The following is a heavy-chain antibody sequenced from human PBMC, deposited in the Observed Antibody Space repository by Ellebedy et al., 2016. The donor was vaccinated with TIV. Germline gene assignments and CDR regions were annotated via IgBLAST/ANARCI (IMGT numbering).Heavy chain of an antibody. CDR3: AREMGYCSGGSCYARLYYYNAMDV. CDR1: GFTFSNYA. CDR2: ISNSRSTI. Sequence: PGGSLRLSCAASGFTFSNYAMGWVRQAPGKGLEWVSYISNSRSTIYYADSVKGRFTISRDNAKNSLYLQMNSLRAEDTAVYYCAREMGYCSGGSCYARLYYYNAMDVWGQGTTVTVSS. V-gene: IGHV3-48*01. J-gene: IGHJ6*02. D-gene: IGHD2-15*01.